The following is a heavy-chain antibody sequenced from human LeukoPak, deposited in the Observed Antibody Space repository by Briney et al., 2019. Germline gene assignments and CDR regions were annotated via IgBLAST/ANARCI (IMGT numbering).Heavy chain of an antibody. Sequence: SETLSLTCAVSGASISSSNYYWGWVRQSPGKGLEWIGNIYSSGNTYYNASLKSRVTMYIDTSKNQFSMKLSSVTAADTAMYYCAKSNGYGLIDYWGQGTLVTVSS. D-gene: IGHD5-12*01. CDR1: GASISSSNYY. CDR2: IYSSGNT. J-gene: IGHJ4*02. V-gene: IGHV4-39*01. CDR3: AKSNGYGLIDY.